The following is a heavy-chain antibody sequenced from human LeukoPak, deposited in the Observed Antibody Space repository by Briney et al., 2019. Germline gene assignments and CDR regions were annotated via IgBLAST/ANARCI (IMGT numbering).Heavy chain of an antibody. CDR2: INHNGNVN. D-gene: IGHD3-16*01. V-gene: IGHV3-7*03. CDR3: ARGGGLDV. CDR1: GFTFSSYS. Sequence: GGSLRLSCAASGFTFSSYSMNWVRQAPGKGLEWVASINHNGNVNYYVDSVKGRLTISRDNAKNSLYLQMSNLRAEDTAVYFCARGGGLDVWGQGATVTVSS. J-gene: IGHJ6*02.